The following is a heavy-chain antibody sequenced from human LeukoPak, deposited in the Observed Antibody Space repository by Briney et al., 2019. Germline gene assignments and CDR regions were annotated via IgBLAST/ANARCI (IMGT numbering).Heavy chain of an antibody. CDR1: GRSFGGYD. D-gene: IGHD2-15*01. CDR2: INHSGST. Sequence: PETLSLTCTVYGRSFGGYDWSWVRRPPGKGLEWIGEINHSGSTNYNPSLKSRVTISVDTSKNQFSLKLSSVTAADTAVYYCARSSRFDPWGQGPLVTVSS. J-gene: IGHJ5*02. CDR3: ARSSRFDP. V-gene: IGHV4-34*01.